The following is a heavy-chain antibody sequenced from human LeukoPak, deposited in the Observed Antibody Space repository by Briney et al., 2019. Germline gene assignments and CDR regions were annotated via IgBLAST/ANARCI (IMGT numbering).Heavy chain of an antibody. D-gene: IGHD2-15*01. J-gene: IGHJ4*02. CDR2: IYYSGST. CDR3: TRDAVAARFDY. V-gene: IGHV4-59*12. Sequence: SETLSLTCTVSGGSISSYYWSWIRQPPGKGLEWIGYIYYSGSTNYNPSLKSRVTISVDTSKNQFSLKLSSVTAADTAVYYCTRDAVAARFDYWGQGTLVTVSS. CDR1: GGSISSYY.